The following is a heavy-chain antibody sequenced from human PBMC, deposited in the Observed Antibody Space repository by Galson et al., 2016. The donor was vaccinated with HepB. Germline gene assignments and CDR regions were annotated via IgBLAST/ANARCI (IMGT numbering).Heavy chain of an antibody. D-gene: IGHD6-13*01. CDR2: IVPILAMA. Sequence: SVKVSCKASGVTFISYAFSWVRQAPGQGLEWMGRIVPILAMANYAQKFKGRVTITADKSTNTAYMELSGLRSEDTAVYYCTTDAVAAAGTLHFYRYGMDVWGEGTTVNVSS. J-gene: IGHJ6*04. CDR3: TTDAVAAAGTLHFYRYGMDV. V-gene: IGHV1-69*04. CDR1: GVTFISYA.